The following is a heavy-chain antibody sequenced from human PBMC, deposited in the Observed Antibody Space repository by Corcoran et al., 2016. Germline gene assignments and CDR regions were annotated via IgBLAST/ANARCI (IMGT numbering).Heavy chain of an antibody. CDR2: INPSGGST. V-gene: IGHV1-46*01. D-gene: IGHD2-15*01. Sequence: QVQLVQSGAEVKKPRASVKVSCKASGYTFTSYYMHWVRQAPGQGLEWMGIINPSGGSTSYAQKFQGRGTMTRDTSTSTVYMEMSSLRSEDTAVYYCAGEVGYCSGGSCYYYGMDFYGQGTTVTVSS. CDR1: GYTFTSYY. J-gene: IGHJ6*02. CDR3: AGEVGYCSGGSCYYYGMDF.